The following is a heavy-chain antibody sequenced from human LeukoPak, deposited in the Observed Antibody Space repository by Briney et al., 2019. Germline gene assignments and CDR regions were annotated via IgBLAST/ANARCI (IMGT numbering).Heavy chain of an antibody. J-gene: IGHJ5*02. CDR3: AKDSYIAAAGTSWFDP. Sequence: PGGSLRLSCAASGFTFSSYALGWVRQAPGKGLEWVSAISGSGGSTYYADSVKGRFTISRDNSKNTLYLQMNSLRAEDTAVYYCAKDSYIAAAGTSWFDPWGQGTLVTVSS. V-gene: IGHV3-23*01. D-gene: IGHD6-13*01. CDR1: GFTFSSYA. CDR2: ISGSGGST.